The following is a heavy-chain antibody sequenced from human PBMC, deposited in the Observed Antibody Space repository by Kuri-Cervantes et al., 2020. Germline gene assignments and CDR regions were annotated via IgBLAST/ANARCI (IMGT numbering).Heavy chain of an antibody. Sequence: SETLSLTCAVYGGSFSGYYWSWIRQPPGKGPEWIGEINHSGSTSYNPSLKSRVTISVDKSKNQFSLKLGSVTAADTAVYYCARYVGGWYSRDYYGMDVWGQGTTVTVSS. D-gene: IGHD6-19*01. CDR3: ARYVGGWYSRDYYGMDV. V-gene: IGHV4-34*01. CDR2: INHSGST. CDR1: GGSFSGYY. J-gene: IGHJ6*02.